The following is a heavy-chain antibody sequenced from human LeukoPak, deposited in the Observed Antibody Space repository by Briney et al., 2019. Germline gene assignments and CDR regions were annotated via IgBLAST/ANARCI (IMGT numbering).Heavy chain of an antibody. CDR3: AREREWELLHNWFDP. J-gene: IGHJ5*02. CDR1: GYTFTGYY. Sequence: GASVKVSCKASGYTFTGYYMHWVRQAPGQGLEWMGWINPNSGGTNYAQKFQGRVTMTRDTSISTAYMELSRLRSDDTAVYYCAREREWELLHNWFDPWGQGTLVTVSS. CDR2: INPNSGGT. V-gene: IGHV1-2*02. D-gene: IGHD1-26*01.